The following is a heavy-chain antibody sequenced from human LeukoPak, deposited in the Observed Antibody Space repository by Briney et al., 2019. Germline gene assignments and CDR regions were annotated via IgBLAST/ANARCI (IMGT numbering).Heavy chain of an antibody. Sequence: SVTLSLTCSVSGGSISSGSYYWSWIRQPAGRGLEWIGRIYTSGSTNYTPSLKSRVTISVDTSKNQFSLKLSSVTAAATAVYYCARAGSSSPYFDYWGQGTLVTVSS. CDR1: GGSISSGSYY. CDR2: IYTSGST. D-gene: IGHD6-13*01. CDR3: ARAGSSSPYFDY. J-gene: IGHJ4*02. V-gene: IGHV4-61*02.